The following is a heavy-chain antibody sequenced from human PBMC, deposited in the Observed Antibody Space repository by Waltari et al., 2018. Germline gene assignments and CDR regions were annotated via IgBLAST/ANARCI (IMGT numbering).Heavy chain of an antibody. J-gene: IGHJ2*01. V-gene: IGHV1-8*01. D-gene: IGHD3-22*01. CDR2: MNPNSGNT. CDR3: ARTLDNYYDSSGYYWYFDL. CDR1: GYTFTCYA. Sequence: QVQLVQSGAEVKKPGASLKVSCRASGYTFTCYAINWVRPATGHGLEWMGWMNPNSGNTGYAQKFQGRVTMTRNTSISTAYMELSSLRSEDTAVYYCARTLDNYYDSSGYYWYFDLWGRGTLVTVSS.